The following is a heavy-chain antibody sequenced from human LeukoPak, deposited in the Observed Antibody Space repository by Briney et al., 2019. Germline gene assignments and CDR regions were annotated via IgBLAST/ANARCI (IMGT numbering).Heavy chain of an antibody. CDR1: GFTVSSNY. Sequence: GGSLRLSCAASGFTVSSNYMSWVRQAPGKGLEWVSVIHSGGNTFYADSVKGRFTISRDNSKNTLYLQMNSLRAEDTAVYYCARGDIVVVPTAVGSWDYWGQGTPVTVSS. J-gene: IGHJ4*02. CDR3: ARGDIVVVPTAVGSWDY. D-gene: IGHD2-2*01. CDR2: IHSGGNT. V-gene: IGHV3-53*01.